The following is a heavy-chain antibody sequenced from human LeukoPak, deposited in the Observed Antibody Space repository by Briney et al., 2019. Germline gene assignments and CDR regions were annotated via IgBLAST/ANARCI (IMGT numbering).Heavy chain of an antibody. D-gene: IGHD3-9*01. CDR3: ARGDYFDWQLDPYFDY. J-gene: IGHJ4*02. CDR1: GGSFGGYY. CDR2: IYTSGST. Sequence: PSETLSLTCAVYGGSFGGYYWSWIRQPAGKGLEWIGRIYTSGSTNYNPSLKSRVTMSVDTSKNQFSLKLSSVTAADTAVYYCARGDYFDWQLDPYFDYWGQGTLVTVSS. V-gene: IGHV4-59*10.